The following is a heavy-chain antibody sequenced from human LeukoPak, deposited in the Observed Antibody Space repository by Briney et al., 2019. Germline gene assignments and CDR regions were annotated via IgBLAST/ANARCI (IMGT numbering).Heavy chain of an antibody. D-gene: IGHD3-22*01. Sequence: GASVKVSCKSSGYTXTGYYLHWVRQAPGHGLEWMEWINPDNGGTNYLEKFQGRVTMTRDTSISTAYMELKRLTSDDTAVYYCARDYGLHSSGYGPFDLWGRGTLVTVSS. CDR3: ARDYGLHSSGYGPFDL. V-gene: IGHV1-2*02. CDR2: INPDNGGT. J-gene: IGHJ2*01. CDR1: GYTXTGYY.